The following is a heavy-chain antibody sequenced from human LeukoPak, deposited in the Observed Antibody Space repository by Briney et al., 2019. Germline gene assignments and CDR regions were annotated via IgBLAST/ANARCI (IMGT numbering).Heavy chain of an antibody. CDR3: ATLGYSYGTDY. CDR1: GDSISSGNYY. Sequence: SETLSLTCTVSGDSISSGNYYWTWIRQPAGKGLEWIGRIYTSGSTNYNPSLKSRVTISVDTSKNQFSLKLSPVTAADTAVYYCATLGYSYGTDYWGQGTLVTVSS. CDR2: IYTSGST. J-gene: IGHJ4*02. V-gene: IGHV4-61*02. D-gene: IGHD5-18*01.